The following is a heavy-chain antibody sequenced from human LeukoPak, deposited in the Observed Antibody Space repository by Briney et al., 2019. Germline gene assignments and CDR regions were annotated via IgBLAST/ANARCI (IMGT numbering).Heavy chain of an antibody. CDR3: ARGPRRVGSSWYNRLY. V-gene: IGHV1-2*02. Sequence: GASVKVSCKASGYTFTGYYMHWVRQAPGQGLEWMGWINPNSGGTNYAQKFQGRVTITRNTSISTAYMELSSLRSEDTAVYYCARGPRRVGSSWYNRLYWGQGTLVTVSS. CDR2: INPNSGGT. CDR1: GYTFTGYY. J-gene: IGHJ4*02. D-gene: IGHD6-13*01.